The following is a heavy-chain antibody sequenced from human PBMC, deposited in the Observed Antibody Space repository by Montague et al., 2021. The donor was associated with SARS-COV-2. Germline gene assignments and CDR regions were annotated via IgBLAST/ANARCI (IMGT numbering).Heavy chain of an antibody. CDR3: AKDSYYDFWSGYSPGENWFDP. CDR2: ISWNSSSI. CDR1: GFTFGDYA. D-gene: IGHD3-3*01. Sequence: SLRLSCAASGFTFGDYAMHWVRQAPGKGLEWVSGISWNSSSIGYADSVKGRFTISRDNAKNSLYLQMNSLRAEDTALYYCAKDSYYDFWSGYSPGENWFDPWGQGTLVTVSS. V-gene: IGHV3-9*01. J-gene: IGHJ5*02.